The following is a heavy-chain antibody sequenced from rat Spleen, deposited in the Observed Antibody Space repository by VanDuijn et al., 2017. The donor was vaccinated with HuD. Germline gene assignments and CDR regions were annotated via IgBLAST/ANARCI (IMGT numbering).Heavy chain of an antibody. J-gene: IGHJ4*01. CDR2: INGAGST. V-gene: IGHV3-3*01. D-gene: IGHD1-12*02. Sequence: EVQLQESGPGLVKPSQSLSLTCSVTGDSISSNFWGWIRKFPGNKLEWMGYINGAGSTNYNPSLKSRISITRDTSKNQVFLQVNSVTTEDTATYYCARWDYYDGTYGVMDAWGQGASVTVSS. CDR3: ARWDYYDGTYGVMDA. CDR1: GDSISSNF.